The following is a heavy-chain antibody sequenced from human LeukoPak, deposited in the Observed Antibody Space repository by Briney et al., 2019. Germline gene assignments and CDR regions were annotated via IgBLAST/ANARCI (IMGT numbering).Heavy chain of an antibody. Sequence: GASVKVSCKASGSTFSSYAISWVRQAPGQGLEWMGGIIPIFATAHYAQKFQGRVTITADKSTSTAYMELSSLRSEDTAVYHCARGQDAQYSYGSGSYSSFDYWGQGTLVTVSS. CDR2: IIPIFATA. CDR1: GSTFSSYA. J-gene: IGHJ4*02. CDR3: ARGQDAQYSYGSGSYSSFDY. V-gene: IGHV1-69*06. D-gene: IGHD3-10*01.